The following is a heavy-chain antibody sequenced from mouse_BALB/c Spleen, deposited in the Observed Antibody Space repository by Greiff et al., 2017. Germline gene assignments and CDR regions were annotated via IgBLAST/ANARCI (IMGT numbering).Heavy chain of an antibody. Sequence: QVQLKESGAELARPGASVKMSCKASGYTFTSYTMHWVKQRPGQGLEWIGYINPSSGYTNYNQKFKDKATLTADKSSSTAYMQLSSLTSEDSAVYYCANYYGSSPLAYWGQGTLVTVSA. CDR1: GYTFTSYT. V-gene: IGHV1-4*01. J-gene: IGHJ3*01. D-gene: IGHD1-1*01. CDR3: ANYYGSSPLAY. CDR2: INPSSGYT.